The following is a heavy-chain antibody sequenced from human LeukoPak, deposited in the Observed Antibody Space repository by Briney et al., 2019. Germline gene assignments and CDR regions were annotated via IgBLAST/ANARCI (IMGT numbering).Heavy chain of an antibody. J-gene: IGHJ4*02. CDR3: ARSAGIAAPGASFDY. Sequence: SVKVSCKASGGTFSSYAISWVRPAPGQGLEWMGGIIPIFGTANYAQKFQGRVTITADESTSTAYMELSSLRSEDTAVYYCARSAGIAAPGASFDYWGQGTLVTVSS. CDR2: IIPIFGTA. V-gene: IGHV1-69*01. D-gene: IGHD6-13*01. CDR1: GGTFSSYA.